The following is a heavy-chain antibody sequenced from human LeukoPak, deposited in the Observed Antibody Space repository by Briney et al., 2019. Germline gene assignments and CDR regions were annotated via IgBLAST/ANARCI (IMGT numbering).Heavy chain of an antibody. CDR3: ARGGHLRYGDTQNWFDP. D-gene: IGHD4-17*01. V-gene: IGHV1-46*04. CDR2: INPSGGST. J-gene: IGHJ5*02. Sequence: ASVKVSCKASGYIFTNFYMHWVRQAPGQGLEWMALINPSGGSTRYAQKLQGRVTMTRDTSTTTVYMELSSLRSEDTAVYYCARGGHLRYGDTQNWFDPWGQGTLVTVSS. CDR1: GYIFTNFY.